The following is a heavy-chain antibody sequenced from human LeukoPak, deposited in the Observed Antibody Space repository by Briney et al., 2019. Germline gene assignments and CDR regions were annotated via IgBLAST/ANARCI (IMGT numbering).Heavy chain of an antibody. CDR2: INAGNGNT. CDR3: ARTTTMVRYSYYYYGMDV. Sequence: ESSVKVSCKASGYTFTSYAMHWVRQAPGQRLEWMGWINAGNGNTKYSQKFQGRDTITRDTSASTAYMELSSLRSEDTAVYYCARTTTMVRYSYYYYGMDVWGKGTPVTVSS. J-gene: IGHJ6*04. CDR1: GYTFTSYA. D-gene: IGHD3-10*01. V-gene: IGHV1-3*01.